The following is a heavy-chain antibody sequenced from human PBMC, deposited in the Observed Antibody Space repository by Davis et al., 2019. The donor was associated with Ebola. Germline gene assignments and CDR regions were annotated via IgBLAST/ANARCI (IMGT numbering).Heavy chain of an antibody. V-gene: IGHV3-74*01. J-gene: IGHJ4*02. CDR2: INSDGSST. CDR1: GFTFSSYS. CDR3: ARDLTIFGVAYFDY. D-gene: IGHD3-3*01. Sequence: PGGSLRLSCAASGFTFSSYSMNWVRQAPGKGLVWVSRINSDGSSTSYADSVKGRFTISRDNAKNTLYLQMNSLRAEDTAVYYCARDLTIFGVAYFDYWGQGTLVTVSS.